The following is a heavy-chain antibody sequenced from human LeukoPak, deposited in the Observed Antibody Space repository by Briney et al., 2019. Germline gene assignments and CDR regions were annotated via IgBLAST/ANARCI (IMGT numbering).Heavy chain of an antibody. CDR2: IIPILGIA. CDR3: ARSRYADIAATTPGVGWFDP. CDR1: GGTFSSYA. V-gene: IGHV1-69*04. Sequence: ASVKVSCKASGGTFSSYAISWVRQAPGQGLEWMGRIIPILGIANYAQKFQGRVTITADKSTSTAYMELSSLRSEDTAVYYCARSRYADIAATTPGVGWFDPWGQGTLVAVSS. J-gene: IGHJ5*02. D-gene: IGHD5-12*01.